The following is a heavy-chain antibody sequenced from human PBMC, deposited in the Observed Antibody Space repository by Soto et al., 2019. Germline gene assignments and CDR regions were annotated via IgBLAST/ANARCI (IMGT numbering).Heavy chain of an antibody. D-gene: IGHD6-6*01. CDR2: IKQDGSEK. CDR3: AGGLGMSRAPRQSGMDV. V-gene: IGHV3-7*03. CDR1: GSTFSSYG. Sequence: GGSLRLSCAASGSTFSSYGISWVRQAPWKGLEWVANIKQDGSEKYYVASVKGRFTISRDNAKNSLYLQMNSLTAEATAVYYWAGGLGMSRAPRQSGMDVWGQGTTVTFSS. J-gene: IGHJ6*02.